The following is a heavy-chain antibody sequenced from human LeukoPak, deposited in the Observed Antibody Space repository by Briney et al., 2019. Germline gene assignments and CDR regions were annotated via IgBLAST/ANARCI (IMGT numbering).Heavy chain of an antibody. CDR2: INSDGSST. D-gene: IGHD6-13*01. Sequence: GGSLRLSCAASGFTFSSYWMHWVRQAPGKGLVWVSRINSDGSSTSYADSVKGRFTISRDNAKNTLYLQVNSLRAEDTAVYYCARISSWYVGYYFDYWGQGTLVTVSS. CDR3: ARISSWYVGYYFDY. CDR1: GFTFSSYW. V-gene: IGHV3-74*01. J-gene: IGHJ4*02.